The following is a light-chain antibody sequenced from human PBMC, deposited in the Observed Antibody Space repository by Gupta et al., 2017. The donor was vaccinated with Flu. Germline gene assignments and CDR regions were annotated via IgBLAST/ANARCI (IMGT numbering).Light chain of an antibody. CDR2: GAS. CDR3: QDYGSSPPMYS. Sequence: EIVLTQSPGTLSLSPGERATLSCRASQSVSGSYLAWYQQKPGQAPRLLIYGASSRATGIPDRFSGSGSGTDFTLTISRLEPEDFAVYYCQDYGSSPPMYSFGQGTKLEIK. J-gene: IGKJ2*03. V-gene: IGKV3-20*01. CDR1: QSVSGSY.